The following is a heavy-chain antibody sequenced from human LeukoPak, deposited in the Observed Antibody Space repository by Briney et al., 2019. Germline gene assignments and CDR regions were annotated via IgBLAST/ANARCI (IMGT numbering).Heavy chain of an antibody. Sequence: SQTLSLTCTVSGGSISSGSYYWSWIWQPAGKGLEWIGRIYTSGSTNYNPSLKSRVTISVDTSKNQFSLKLSSVTAADTAVYYCARDWGITIFGVETFDYWGQGTLVTVSS. D-gene: IGHD3-3*01. CDR1: GGSISSGSYY. V-gene: IGHV4-61*02. J-gene: IGHJ4*02. CDR3: ARDWGITIFGVETFDY. CDR2: IYTSGST.